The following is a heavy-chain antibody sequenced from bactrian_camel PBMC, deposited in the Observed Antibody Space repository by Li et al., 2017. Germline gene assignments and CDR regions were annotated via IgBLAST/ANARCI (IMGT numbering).Heavy chain of an antibody. CDR1: GYPFGSYC. Sequence: QVQLVESGGGSVQAGGSLRLSCTASGYPFGSYCMGWFRQAPGKEREGVAAINSGGGDASYADSVKGRFTISQDSAKNTLYLQMDSLKTEDTALYYCATGPSAYCHGGECREVPDPIWGTGLEYQHWGQGTQVTVS. V-gene: IGHV3S1*01. D-gene: IGHD1*01. CDR2: INSGGGDA. CDR3: ATGPSAYCHGGECREVPDPIWGTGLEYQH. J-gene: IGHJ4*01.